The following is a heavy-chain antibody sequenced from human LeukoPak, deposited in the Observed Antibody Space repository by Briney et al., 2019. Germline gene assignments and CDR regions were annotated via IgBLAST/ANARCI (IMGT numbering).Heavy chain of an antibody. D-gene: IGHD3-16*01. V-gene: IGHV4-59*01. CDR1: GGSISSYY. CDR3: ASQFG. Sequence: ASETLSLTCTVSGGSISSYYWSWIRQPTGKGLEWIGYIYYSGNTNYNPSLKSRVTISVDTSKNQFSLKLTSVTAADTAAYYCASQFGWGQGTLVTVSS. J-gene: IGHJ4*02. CDR2: IYYSGNT.